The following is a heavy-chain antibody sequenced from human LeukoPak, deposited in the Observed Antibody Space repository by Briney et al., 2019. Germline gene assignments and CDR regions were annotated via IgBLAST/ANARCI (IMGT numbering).Heavy chain of an antibody. D-gene: IGHD3-10*01. J-gene: IGHJ4*02. V-gene: IGHV5-51*01. Sequence: GESLQISCQGSGSSFTNYWIGWVRQMPGKGLEWMGIIYPGDSDTRYSPSFQGQVTISADKSISTAYLQWSSLKASDTAIFYCARRDYYYVSGRQRHSFGYWGQGTLVTVSS. CDR2: IYPGDSDT. CDR1: GSSFTNYW. CDR3: ARRDYYYVSGRQRHSFGY.